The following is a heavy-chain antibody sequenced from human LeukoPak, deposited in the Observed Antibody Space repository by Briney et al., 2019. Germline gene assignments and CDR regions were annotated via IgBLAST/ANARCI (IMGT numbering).Heavy chain of an antibody. Sequence: ADTLFISCASSGCFISRCKFFWSWIRQRPGKGLEWIGYIYYSGSTNYNPSLKSRVTISVDTSKNQFSLKLSSVTAADTAVYYCARLNDILTGYPFDYWGQGTLVTVSS. CDR1: GCFISRCKFF. V-gene: IGHV4-61*01. CDR3: ARLNDILTGYPFDY. J-gene: IGHJ4*02. D-gene: IGHD3-9*01. CDR2: IYYSGST.